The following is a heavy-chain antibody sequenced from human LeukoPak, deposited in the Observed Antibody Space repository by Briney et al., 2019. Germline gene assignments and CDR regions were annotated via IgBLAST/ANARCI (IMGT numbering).Heavy chain of an antibody. J-gene: IGHJ6*03. Sequence: SETLSLTCAVYGGSFSGYYWSWIRQPPGKGLEWIGEINHGGSTNYNPSLKSRVTISVDTSKNQFSLKLSSVTAADTAVYYCARSARYGNGYYYYYYYMDVWGKGTTVTVSS. CDR3: ARSARYGNGYYYYYYYMDV. CDR2: INHGGST. V-gene: IGHV4-34*01. D-gene: IGHD5-18*01. CDR1: GGSFSGYY.